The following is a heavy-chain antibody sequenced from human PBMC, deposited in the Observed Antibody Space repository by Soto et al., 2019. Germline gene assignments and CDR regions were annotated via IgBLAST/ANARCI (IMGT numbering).Heavy chain of an antibody. CDR1: GYTFTGYY. V-gene: IGHV1-2*02. Sequence: ASVKVSCKASGYTFTGYYIHWVRQAPGQGLEWMGWINPNNGGTNYAQKFQGRVTMTRDTSISTAYMELSRLRSDDTALYYCARPNYGTLAYWGQGTLVTVPQ. J-gene: IGHJ4*02. CDR3: ARPNYGTLAY. CDR2: INPNNGGT. D-gene: IGHD3-10*01.